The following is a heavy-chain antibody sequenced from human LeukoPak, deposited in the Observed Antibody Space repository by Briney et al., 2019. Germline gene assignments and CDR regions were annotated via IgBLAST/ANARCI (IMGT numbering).Heavy chain of an antibody. D-gene: IGHD3-16*01. CDR3: TRGAGWLIDY. Sequence: SETLSLTCTVSDDSISDYYRGWIRQPPGQGLEWIGYFHNSGTSTYNPSLKSRVTISADTSKNQFSLKLNSLTTADTAVYYCTRGAGWLIDYWGQGILVTVSS. CDR1: DDSISDYY. CDR2: FHNSGTS. V-gene: IGHV4-59*01. J-gene: IGHJ4*02.